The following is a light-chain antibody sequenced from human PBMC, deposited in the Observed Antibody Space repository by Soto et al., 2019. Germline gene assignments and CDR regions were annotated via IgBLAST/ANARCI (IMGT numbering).Light chain of an antibody. CDR1: QSISTY. CDR2: GAS. Sequence: EIVLTQSPATLSLSPGERATLSCRASQSISTYLAWYQQKPGQAPRLLIYGASKRAIGLPARFSGSGSGTEFTLTIASLQSEDFAVYYCQQYNNWPQTFGQGTKVDI. J-gene: IGKJ1*01. CDR3: QQYNNWPQT. V-gene: IGKV3-15*01.